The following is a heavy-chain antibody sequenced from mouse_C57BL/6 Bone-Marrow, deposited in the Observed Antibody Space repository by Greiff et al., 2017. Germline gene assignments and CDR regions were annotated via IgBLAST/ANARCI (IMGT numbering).Heavy chain of an antibody. D-gene: IGHD1-1*01. V-gene: IGHV1-69*01. J-gene: IGHJ4*01. CDR2: IDPSDSYT. CDR3: ARITTVVATDYAMDY. CDR1: GYTFTSYW. Sequence: QVQLQQPGAELVMPGASVKLSCKASGYTFTSYWMHWVKQRPGQGLEWIGEIDPSDSYTNYNQKFKGKSTLTVDKSSSTAYMQLSSLTSEDSAVYYSARITTVVATDYAMDYWGQGTSGTVSS.